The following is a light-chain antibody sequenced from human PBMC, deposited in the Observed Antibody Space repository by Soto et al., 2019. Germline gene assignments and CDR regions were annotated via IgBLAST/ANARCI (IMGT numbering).Light chain of an antibody. Sequence: AIHMTQSPSSLSASVEDRVTITCRASQGIRNDLAWYQQKPGKAPKLLIYAASSLQSGVPSRFSGSEAGRDFSLTIRSLQPEDFATYYCLQDYNLPWTFGQGTKVDI. V-gene: IGKV1-6*01. CDR3: LQDYNLPWT. CDR1: QGIRND. J-gene: IGKJ1*01. CDR2: AAS.